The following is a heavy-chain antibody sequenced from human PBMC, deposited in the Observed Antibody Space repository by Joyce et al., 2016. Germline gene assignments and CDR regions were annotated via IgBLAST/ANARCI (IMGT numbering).Heavy chain of an antibody. CDR3: ARAPRGPGYFDS. J-gene: IGHJ4*02. Sequence: QLLLQESGPGLVKTSQTLSLTCAVSGDSFNTGGYAWNWIRQPPGKGLEWIGDIYHSGNTHFTPSLQSRVTISLDRSKSQFSLKLSSVTAADTAVYYCARAPRGPGYFDSWGQGTLVTVSS. D-gene: IGHD3-10*01. CDR1: GDSFNTGGYA. V-gene: IGHV4-30-2*01. CDR2: IYHSGNT.